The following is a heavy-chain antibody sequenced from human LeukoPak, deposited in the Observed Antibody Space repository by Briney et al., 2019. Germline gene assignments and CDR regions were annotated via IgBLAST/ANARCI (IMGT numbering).Heavy chain of an antibody. CDR2: IYASGNT. CDR3: ASRAVAGAFDY. D-gene: IGHD6-19*01. Sequence: PSETLSLTCTVSGGSISSYYWSWVRQPAGKGLEWIGRIYASGNTNYNPSLKGRVTMTVDTSKNQFSLKLSFVTAADTAVYYCASRAVAGAFDYWGQGTLVTVSS. J-gene: IGHJ4*02. CDR1: GGSISSYY. V-gene: IGHV4-4*07.